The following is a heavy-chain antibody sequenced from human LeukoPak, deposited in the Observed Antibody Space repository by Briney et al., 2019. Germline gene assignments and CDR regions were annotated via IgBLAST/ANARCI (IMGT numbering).Heavy chain of an antibody. J-gene: IGHJ6*02. V-gene: IGHV3-21*01. CDR1: GFTFSSYS. D-gene: IGHD5-18*01. CDR2: ISSSSSYI. Sequence: PGGSLRLSCAASGFTFSSYSMNWVRQAPGKGLEWVSSISSSSSYIYYADSVKGRFIISRDNAKNSLYLQMNSLRAEDTAVYYCARDKYSYGSFEGYYYYGMDVWGQGTTVTVSS. CDR3: ARDKYSYGSFEGYYYYGMDV.